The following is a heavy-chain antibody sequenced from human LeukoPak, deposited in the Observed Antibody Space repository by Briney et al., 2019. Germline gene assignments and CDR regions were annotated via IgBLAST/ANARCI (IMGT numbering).Heavy chain of an antibody. V-gene: IGHV1-2*06. CDR2: INPNSGGT. CDR1: GYTFTGYY. Sequence: GASVKVSCKASGYTFTGYYMHWVRQAPGQGLEWMGRINPNSGGTNYAQKFQGRVTMTRDTSISTAYMELSRLRSDDTAVCYCARGSSGYWDNWFDPWGQGTLVTVSS. J-gene: IGHJ5*02. CDR3: ARGSSGYWDNWFDP. D-gene: IGHD3-22*01.